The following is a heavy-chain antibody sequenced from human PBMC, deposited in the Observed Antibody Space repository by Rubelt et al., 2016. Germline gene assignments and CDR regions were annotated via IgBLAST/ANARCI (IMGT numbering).Heavy chain of an antibody. CDR2: ISSGGSYT. J-gene: IGHJ6*02. CDR3: AKEGIVDNGSGMDV. CDR1: GFTFSDYY. V-gene: IGHV3-11*06. D-gene: IGHD2-21*01. Sequence: GGGLVKPGGSLRLSCAASGFTFSDYYMSWIRQAPGRGLEWVSHISSGGSYTKYIESVKGRFTISRDNSKNKLYLQMNSLRTEDTGVYYCAKEGIVDNGSGMDVWGQGTTVTVSS.